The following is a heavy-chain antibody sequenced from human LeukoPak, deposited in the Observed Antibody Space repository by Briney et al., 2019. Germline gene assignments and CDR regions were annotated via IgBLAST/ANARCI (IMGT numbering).Heavy chain of an antibody. CDR3: ARDQRFLEWSHFDWFDR. V-gene: IGHV1-2*02. CDR1: GYTFTGYY. J-gene: IGHJ5*02. Sequence: GASLKVSCKASGYTFTGYYMHWVRQAPGQGLEWMGWINPNSGGTNYAQKFQGRVTMTRDTSISTAYMELSRLTSDDTAVYYFARDQRFLEWSHFDWFDRWGHGTLVTVSS. D-gene: IGHD3-3*01. CDR2: INPNSGGT.